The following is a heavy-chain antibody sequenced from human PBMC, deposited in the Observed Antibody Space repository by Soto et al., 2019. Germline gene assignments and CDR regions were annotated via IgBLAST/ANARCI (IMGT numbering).Heavy chain of an antibody. D-gene: IGHD3-3*01. CDR2: VYHTGRT. Sequence: SETLSLTCTVSGGSFKSGSYSWSWIRQPPGKGLEWIGYVYHTGRTSYNPSLKSRVSISMDTSKNQFSLNLDSVTAADTAVYFCARDFAYFDSWGQGILVTVSS. V-gene: IGHV4-61*01. J-gene: IGHJ4*02. CDR1: GGSFKSGSYS. CDR3: ARDFAYFDS.